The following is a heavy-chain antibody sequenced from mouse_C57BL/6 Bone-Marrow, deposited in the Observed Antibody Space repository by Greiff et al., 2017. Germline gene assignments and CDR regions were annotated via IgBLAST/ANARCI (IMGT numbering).Heavy chain of an antibody. J-gene: IGHJ4*01. CDR1: GYTFTSYG. D-gene: IGHD2-1*01. CDR3: GSPPLYGNYAMDY. Sequence: QVQLQQSGAELARPGASVKLSCKASGYTFTSYGISWVKQRPGQGLEWIGEIYPRSGNTYYNEKFKGKATLTADKSSSTAYMELRSLTSEDSAVYFCGSPPLYGNYAMDYWGQGTSVTVSS. V-gene: IGHV1-81*01. CDR2: IYPRSGNT.